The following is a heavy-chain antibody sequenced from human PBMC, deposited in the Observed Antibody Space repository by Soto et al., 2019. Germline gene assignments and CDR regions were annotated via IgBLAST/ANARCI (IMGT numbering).Heavy chain of an antibody. CDR1: GYTFTNYG. V-gene: IGHV1-3*05. Sequence: QVQLVQSGAEEKKPGASVKLSCRTSGYTFTNYGIHWVRQAPGQRLEWMGWINAGKGDTRYSQKFQGTVTITRVTSANTAYMELSSLRSEDTAVYYCARDPLRNNWNFGDYWGKGTLVTVSS. J-gene: IGHJ4*02. D-gene: IGHD1-7*01. CDR2: INAGKGDT. CDR3: ARDPLRNNWNFGDY.